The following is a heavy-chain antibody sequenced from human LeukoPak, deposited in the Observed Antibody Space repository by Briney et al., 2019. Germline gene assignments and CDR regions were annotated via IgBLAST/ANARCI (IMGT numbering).Heavy chain of an antibody. J-gene: IGHJ4*02. CDR2: IYYSGST. V-gene: IGHV4-59*01. Sequence: NASETLSLTCTVSGDSISSYYWNWVRQPPGKGLEWIGYIYYSGSTNCNPSLKSRVTISIDTSKNQFSLKLRSVTAADTAVYYCAREVPIVRGLGWDYWGQGTLVTVSS. CDR1: GDSISSYY. CDR3: AREVPIVRGLGWDY. D-gene: IGHD3-10*01.